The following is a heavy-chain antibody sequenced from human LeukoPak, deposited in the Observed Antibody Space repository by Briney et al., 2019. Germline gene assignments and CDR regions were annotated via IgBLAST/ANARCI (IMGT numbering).Heavy chain of an antibody. Sequence: SETLSLTCTVSGGSISSSSYYWGWIRQPPGEGLEWIGSIYYSGSTYYNPSLKSRVTISVDTSKNQFSLKLSSVTAADTAVYYCARKTSGWSNWFDPWGQGTLVTVSS. V-gene: IGHV4-39*07. CDR2: IYYSGST. J-gene: IGHJ5*02. CDR3: ARKTSGWSNWFDP. CDR1: GGSISSSSYY. D-gene: IGHD6-19*01.